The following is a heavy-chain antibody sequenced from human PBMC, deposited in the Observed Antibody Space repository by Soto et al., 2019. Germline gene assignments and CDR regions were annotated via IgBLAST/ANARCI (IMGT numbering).Heavy chain of an antibody. V-gene: IGHV3-23*01. J-gene: IGHJ4*02. CDR3: AKGKSSGWYYFDY. Sequence: EVQLLESGGDLAQPGGSLRLSCAASGFTFSNYAMSWVRHAPGKGLEWVSGISASGRDTYYADSVKDRFTISRDKSKNTVYLQVNSLIADDTAIYYCAKGKSSGWYYFDYWGQGTTVTVSS. CDR2: ISASGRDT. CDR1: GFTFSNYA. D-gene: IGHD6-19*01.